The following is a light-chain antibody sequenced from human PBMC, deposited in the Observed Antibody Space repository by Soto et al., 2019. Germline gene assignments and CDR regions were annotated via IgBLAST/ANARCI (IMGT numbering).Light chain of an antibody. V-gene: IGKV3-15*01. CDR3: QQRSNWPPYT. Sequence: IEMTQSPATLSASPGDRATLSCRASQPVNNNLAWYQQKPGQAPRLLIYGVSTRATGISARFSGCGSVTEFTLTISSLQSEDFAVYYCQQRSNWPPYTFGQGTKLEIK. J-gene: IGKJ2*01. CDR2: GVS. CDR1: QPVNNN.